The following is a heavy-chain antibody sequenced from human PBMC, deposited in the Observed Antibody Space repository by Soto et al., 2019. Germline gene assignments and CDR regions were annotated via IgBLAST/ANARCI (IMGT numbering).Heavy chain of an antibody. CDR2: ISGSGGST. CDR1: GFTFSRYA. J-gene: IGHJ4*02. CDR3: AKNNLFGSGTNDY. V-gene: IGHV3-23*01. D-gene: IGHD3-10*01. Sequence: EVQLLDSGGGLVQPGGSLRLSCAASGFTFSRYAMSWVRQAPGKGLEWVSAISGSGGSTYYADSVKGRFTISRDNSKNTLYLKMNSLRAEDTAVYYCAKNNLFGSGTNDYWGPGTLVTVSS.